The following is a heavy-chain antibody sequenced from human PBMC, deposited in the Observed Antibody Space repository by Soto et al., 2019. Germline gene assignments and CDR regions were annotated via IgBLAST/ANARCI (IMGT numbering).Heavy chain of an antibody. CDR2: ISFDGRNK. Sequence: QVQLVESGGGVVQPGRSLRLSCAASGFTFSSYAMHWVRQAPGKGLEWVAVISFDGRNKYYADSVKGRFTISRDNPKNTLYLQMNSLRAEDTAVYYCAREIARLLGYWGQGTLVTVSS. D-gene: IGHD3-22*01. V-gene: IGHV3-30*04. CDR1: GFTFSSYA. CDR3: AREIARLLGY. J-gene: IGHJ4*02.